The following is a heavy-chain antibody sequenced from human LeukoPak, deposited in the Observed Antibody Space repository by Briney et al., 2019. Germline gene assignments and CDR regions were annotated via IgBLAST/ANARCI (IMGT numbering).Heavy chain of an antibody. CDR3: ARLISGSGGYWYFDL. J-gene: IGHJ2*01. D-gene: IGHD2-15*01. V-gene: IGHV4-4*07. Sequence: SETLSLTCTVSGDSIVPYYWDWVRQPAGKQLEWIGQVSTSGSGGSTTYSPSLKGRVTISLDKSKNQFSLKLTPVTAADTAVYYCARLISGSGGYWYFDLWGRGTLVTVSS. CDR2: VSTSGSGGST. CDR1: GDSIVPYY.